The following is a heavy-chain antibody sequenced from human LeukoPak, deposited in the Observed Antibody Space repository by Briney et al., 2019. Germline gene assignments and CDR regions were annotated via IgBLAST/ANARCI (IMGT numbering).Heavy chain of an antibody. CDR3: AKGKRVGSPYYFDS. CDR1: GISFTSFA. V-gene: IGHV3-23*01. CDR2: ITGSGRT. D-gene: IGHD6-6*01. J-gene: IGHJ4*02. Sequence: GGSLTLSCAASGISFTSFAMTWVRQAPGKGLEWVSFITGSGRTFYAASVEGRFTISRDNSKNTLSLQLDSLTADDTAIYYCAKGKRVGSPYYFDSWGQGTLVTVSS.